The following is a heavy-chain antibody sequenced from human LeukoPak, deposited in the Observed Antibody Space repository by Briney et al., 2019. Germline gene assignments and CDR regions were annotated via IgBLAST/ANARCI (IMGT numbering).Heavy chain of an antibody. J-gene: IGHJ4*02. CDR1: GFTFSSSA. CDR2: ISLSGVNT. D-gene: IGHD1-26*01. V-gene: IGHV3-23*01. CDR3: AKDRVGLDY. Sequence: GGSLRLACAASGFTFSSSAMSWVSQAPGKGLEWVSAISLSGVNTYYADSVKDRFTISRDVSKNTLYLQMNSLRAEDTAVYYCAKDRVGLDYWGQGSPFTVSS.